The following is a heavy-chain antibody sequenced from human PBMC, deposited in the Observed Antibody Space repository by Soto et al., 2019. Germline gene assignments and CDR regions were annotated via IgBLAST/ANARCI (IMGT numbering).Heavy chain of an antibody. J-gene: IGHJ5*02. CDR1: GYSFATYA. CDR3: ARRYRSAGWLEP. V-gene: IGHV1-3*01. CDR2: INPYSGDT. Sequence: QVQLVQSGAEVKKPGAAVKVSCKASGYSFATYAIHWVRRAPGQGLGWMGWINPYSGDTEYSDKFQDRVTITRDTPATTAYMELRGLTSADTAVYYCARRYRSAGWLEPWGQGTLVTVSS. D-gene: IGHD5-18*01.